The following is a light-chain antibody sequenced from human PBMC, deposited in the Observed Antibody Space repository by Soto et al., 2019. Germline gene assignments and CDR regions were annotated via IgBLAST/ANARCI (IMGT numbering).Light chain of an antibody. CDR3: QTWVTGIVV. Sequence: QLVLTQSPSASASLGASVKLTCTLSSGHSSYAIAWYQQQPEKGPRYLMNLNIDGSHSKGDGIPDRFSGSSSGAERYLTISSLQSEDEADYYCQTWVTGIVVFGGGTKLTVL. J-gene: IGLJ2*01. CDR1: SGHSSYA. CDR2: LNIDGSH. V-gene: IGLV4-69*01.